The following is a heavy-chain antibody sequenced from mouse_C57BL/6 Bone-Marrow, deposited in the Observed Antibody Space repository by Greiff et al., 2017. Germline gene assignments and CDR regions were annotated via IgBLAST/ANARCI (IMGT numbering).Heavy chain of an antibody. J-gene: IGHJ3*01. D-gene: IGHD1-1*01. Sequence: VQLQQSGPELVKPGASVKISCKASGYAFSSSWMNWVKQRPGKGLEWIGRIYPGDGDTNYNGKFKGKATLTADKSSSTAYMQLSSLTSEDSAVYCSAALLRYPFAYWGQGTLVTVSA. CDR2: IYPGDGDT. CDR3: AALLRYPFAY. V-gene: IGHV1-82*01. CDR1: GYAFSSSW.